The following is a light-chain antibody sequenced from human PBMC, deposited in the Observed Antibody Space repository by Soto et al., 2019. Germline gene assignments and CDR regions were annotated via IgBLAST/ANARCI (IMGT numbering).Light chain of an antibody. CDR3: QQYDDLPFT. Sequence: DIQMTQSPSSLSASVGDRVTITCQADQGISKSLSWYQQKPGMAPKLLIYDASNLETGVPSRFSGSGSGIDFTLTISSLQPEDLGRYYCQQYDDLPFTFGGGTKVEIK. CDR2: DAS. J-gene: IGKJ4*01. V-gene: IGKV1-33*01. CDR1: QGISKS.